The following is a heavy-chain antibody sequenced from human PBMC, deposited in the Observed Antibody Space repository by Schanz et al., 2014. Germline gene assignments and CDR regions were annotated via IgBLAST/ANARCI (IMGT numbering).Heavy chain of an antibody. CDR3: ARAKGLYYGSGKFSFRGLDV. Sequence: QVQLQQWGAGLLKPLETLSLICSVHGGSLRGYYWTWVRQPPGKGPEWIGEINDSGNTNYNPSLKRRVTMSLDTSKTQFTLRLTSMTAADTALYYCARAKGLYYGSGKFSFRGLDVWGQGTTVTVSS. CDR2: INDSGNT. D-gene: IGHD3-10*01. J-gene: IGHJ6*02. V-gene: IGHV4-34*01. CDR1: GGSLRGYY.